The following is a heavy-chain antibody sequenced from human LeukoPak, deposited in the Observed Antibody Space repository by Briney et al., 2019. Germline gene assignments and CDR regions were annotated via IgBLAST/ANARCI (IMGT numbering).Heavy chain of an antibody. J-gene: IGHJ6*02. CDR1: GGSISSYY. Sequence: SETLSLTCTVSGGSISSYYWSWIRQPAGKGLKWIGRIYTSGSTNYNPSLKSRVTMSVDTSKNQFSLKLSSVTAADTAVYYCARDEYYDFWSGYYYGMDVWGQGTTVTVSS. V-gene: IGHV4-4*07. D-gene: IGHD3-3*01. CDR3: ARDEYYDFWSGYYYGMDV. CDR2: IYTSGST.